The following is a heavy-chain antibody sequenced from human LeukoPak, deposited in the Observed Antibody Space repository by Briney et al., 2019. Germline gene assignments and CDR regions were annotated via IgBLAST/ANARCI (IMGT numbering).Heavy chain of an antibody. CDR2: ISHGGST. D-gene: IGHD2-8*02. J-gene: IGHJ4*02. Sequence: SETLSLTCAVSGDSISTRNWWNWVRQPPGKGLDWIGEISHGGSTKYNPSLKNRVTISKDNSKNEFSLKLNSVTAADTAVYFCARSAGWWSLDYWGQGALVTVSS. CDR3: ARSAGWWSLDY. V-gene: IGHV4-4*02. CDR1: GDSISTRNW.